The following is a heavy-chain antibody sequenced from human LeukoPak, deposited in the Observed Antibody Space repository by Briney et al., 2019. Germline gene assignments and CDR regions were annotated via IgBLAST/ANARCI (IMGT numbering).Heavy chain of an antibody. CDR3: ARSYYGDYYYYYMDV. CDR1: GGTFSSYA. V-gene: IGHV1-8*03. D-gene: IGHD4-17*01. Sequence: ASVKVSCKASGGTFSSYAINWVRQATGQGLEWMGWMNPNSGNTGYAQKFQGRVTITRNTSISTAYMELSSLRSEDTAVYYCARSYYGDYYYYYMDVWGKGTTVTVSS. CDR2: MNPNSGNT. J-gene: IGHJ6*03.